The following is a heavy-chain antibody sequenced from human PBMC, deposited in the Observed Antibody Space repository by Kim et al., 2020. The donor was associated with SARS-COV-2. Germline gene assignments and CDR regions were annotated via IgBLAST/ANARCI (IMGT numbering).Heavy chain of an antibody. CDR3: ARPSADWQNPYWYFDL. J-gene: IGHJ2*01. Sequence: SETLSLTCTVSGGSISSSSYYWGWIRQPPGKGLEWIGSIYYSGSTYYNPSLKSRVTISVDTSKNQFSLKLSSVTAADTAVYYCARPSADWQNPYWYFDLWGRGTLVTVSS. D-gene: IGHD3-9*01. CDR2: IYYSGST. V-gene: IGHV4-39*01. CDR1: GGSISSSSYY.